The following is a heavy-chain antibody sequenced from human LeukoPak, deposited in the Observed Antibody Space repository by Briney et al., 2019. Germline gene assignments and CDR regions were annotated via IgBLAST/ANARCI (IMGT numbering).Heavy chain of an antibody. CDR3: ARTKGYSGYDSTVDV. CDR1: GFTFSSYS. J-gene: IGHJ6*04. CDR2: ISSSSSYI. D-gene: IGHD5-12*01. Sequence: GGSLRLSCAASGFTFSSYSMNWVRRAPGKGLEWVSSISSSSSYIYYADSVKGRFTISRDNAKNSLYLQMNSLRAEDTAVYYCARTKGYSGYDSTVDVWGKGTTVTVSS. V-gene: IGHV3-21*01.